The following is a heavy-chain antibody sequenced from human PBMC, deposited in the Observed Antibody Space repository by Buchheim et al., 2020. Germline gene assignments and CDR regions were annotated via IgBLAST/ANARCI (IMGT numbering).Heavy chain of an antibody. V-gene: IGHV3-30*03. CDR3: ARGAAAGNDYYYGMDV. J-gene: IGHJ6*02. CDR2: ISYDGSNK. Sequence: QVQLVESGGGVVQPGRSLRLSCAASGFTFSSYGMHWVRQAPGKGLEWVAVISYDGSNKYYADSVKGRFTISRDNSKNTLYLQMNSLRAEDTAVYYCARGAAAGNDYYYGMDVWGQGTT. CDR1: GFTFSSYG. D-gene: IGHD6-13*01.